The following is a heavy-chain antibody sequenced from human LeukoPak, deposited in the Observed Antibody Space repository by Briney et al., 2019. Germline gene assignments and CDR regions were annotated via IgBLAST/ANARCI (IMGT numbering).Heavy chain of an antibody. J-gene: IGHJ4*02. D-gene: IGHD3-22*01. V-gene: IGHV1-18*01. CDR1: GYTFTSYG. CDR3: ARGSSKDDTSGYYYVDGSDGPDY. Sequence: ASVTVSCKASGYTFTSYGISWVRQAPGQGLEWMGWISAYNGNTNYAQKLQGRVTMTTDTSTSTAYMELRSPRSDDTAVYYCARGSSKDDTSGYYYVDGSDGPDYWGQGTLVTVSS. CDR2: ISAYNGNT.